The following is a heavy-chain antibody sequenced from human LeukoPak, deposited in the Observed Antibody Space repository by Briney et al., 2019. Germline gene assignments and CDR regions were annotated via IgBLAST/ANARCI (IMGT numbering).Heavy chain of an antibody. V-gene: IGHV4-39*07. CDR3: ARYVWGSYPTFEDY. CDR1: GGSISSSSYY. CDR2: IYYSGST. J-gene: IGHJ4*02. Sequence: KPSETLSLTCTVSGGSISSSSYYWGWVRQPPRKGLEWIGSIYYSGSTYYNPSLKSRVTISVDTSKNQFSLKLSSVTAADTAVYYCARYVWGSYPTFEDYWGQGTLGTVSS. D-gene: IGHD3-16*02.